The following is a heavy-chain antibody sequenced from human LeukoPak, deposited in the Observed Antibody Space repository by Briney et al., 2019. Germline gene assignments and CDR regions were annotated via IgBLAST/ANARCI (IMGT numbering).Heavy chain of an antibody. CDR1: GFSVSTNY. CDR3: ARGSSSSSATAFDI. CDR2: IYSGGST. Sequence: GGSLRLSCAASGFSVSTNYMSWVRQAPGKGLEWVSVIYSGGSTYYADSVKGRFTISRDNSKNTVYLQMNSLRAEDTAIYYCARGSSSSSATAFDIWGQGTMVTVSS. D-gene: IGHD6-25*01. J-gene: IGHJ3*02. V-gene: IGHV3-66*01.